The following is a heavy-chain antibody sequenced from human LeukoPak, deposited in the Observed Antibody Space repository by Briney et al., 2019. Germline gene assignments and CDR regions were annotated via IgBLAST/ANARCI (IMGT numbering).Heavy chain of an antibody. CDR3: AREGSSSGKYWSDY. Sequence: SQTLSLTCTLSGASISNGGFFWSWIRQHPGKGLVWIGYIYYSGTTYYTTSLKSRLTISVDTSKNQFSLKLSSVTAADTAVYYSAREGSSSGKYWSDYWGQGTLVTVSS. CDR1: GASISNGGFF. J-gene: IGHJ4*02. CDR2: IYYSGTT. V-gene: IGHV4-31*03. D-gene: IGHD3-10*01.